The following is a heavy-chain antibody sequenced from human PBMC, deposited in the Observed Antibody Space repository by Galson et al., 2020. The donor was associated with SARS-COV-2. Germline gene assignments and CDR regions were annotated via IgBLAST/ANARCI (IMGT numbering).Heavy chain of an antibody. Sequence: TLSLTCTVSGDSISSGGYYWSWIRQHPGKGLEWIGYIFYSGSTYYNPSLKSRVTISLDTSKNQFSLRLTSVTAADTAMYYCARIRRGGQNFDYWGQGTLVTVSS. J-gene: IGHJ4*02. CDR1: GDSISSGGYY. CDR2: IFYSGST. V-gene: IGHV4-31*03. CDR3: ARIRRGGQNFDY. D-gene: IGHD1-26*01.